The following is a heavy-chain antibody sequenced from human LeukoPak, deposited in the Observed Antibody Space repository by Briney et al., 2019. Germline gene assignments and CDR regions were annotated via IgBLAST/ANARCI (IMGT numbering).Heavy chain of an antibody. Sequence: SETLSLTCSVSGGSISSNDYYWGWIRQPPGKGLDWIGIISYSGSTYYNPSLKSRVTISVDMSKNQFSLKLSSVTAADTAVYYCARDKDYDSTGYLLSPDYWGQGTLVTVSS. CDR2: ISYSGST. CDR1: GGSISSNDYY. D-gene: IGHD3-22*01. CDR3: ARDKDYDSTGYLLSPDY. J-gene: IGHJ4*02. V-gene: IGHV4-39*07.